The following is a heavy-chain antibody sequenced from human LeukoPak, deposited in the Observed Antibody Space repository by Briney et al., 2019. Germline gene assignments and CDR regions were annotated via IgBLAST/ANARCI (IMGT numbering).Heavy chain of an antibody. CDR1: GGSIGSSDYY. D-gene: IGHD1-26*01. Sequence: SQTLSLTCTVSGGSIGSSDYYWSWIRQPPGKGLEWIGYIFYSGSTHYNPSLRSRVSISIDTTKNQFSLKLSSVTAADTAVYYCARRGIVGAPRTGWFDPWGQGTLVTVSS. J-gene: IGHJ5*02. CDR3: ARRGIVGAPRTGWFDP. V-gene: IGHV4-30-4*01. CDR2: IFYSGST.